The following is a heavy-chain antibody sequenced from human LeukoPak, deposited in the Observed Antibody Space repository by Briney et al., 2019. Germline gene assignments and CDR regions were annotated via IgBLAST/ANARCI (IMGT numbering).Heavy chain of an antibody. CDR3: ARGGMVRGGLDY. CDR1: GYTFTSYD. CDR2: MNPNSGNT. J-gene: IGHJ4*02. V-gene: IGHV1-8*03. D-gene: IGHD3-10*01. Sequence: ASVKVSCKASGYTFTSYDINWVRQATGQGLEWMGWMNPNSGNTGYAQKFQGRVTITRNTSISTAYMELSSLRSEDTAVYYCARGGMVRGGLDYWGQGTLVTVSS.